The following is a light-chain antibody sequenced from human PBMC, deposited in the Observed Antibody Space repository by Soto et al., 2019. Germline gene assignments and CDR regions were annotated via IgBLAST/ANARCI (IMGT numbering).Light chain of an antibody. CDR1: SSDVGGYKY. Sequence: QSALAQPASVSGSPGQSITISCTGTSSDVGGYKYVSWYQQHPDKAPKLIIYDVTNRPSGISNRFPGSKSGNTASLTISGLQAEDEADYYCSSYTSSSSYVFGTGTKVTAL. CDR2: DVT. CDR3: SSYTSSSSYV. J-gene: IGLJ1*01. V-gene: IGLV2-14*01.